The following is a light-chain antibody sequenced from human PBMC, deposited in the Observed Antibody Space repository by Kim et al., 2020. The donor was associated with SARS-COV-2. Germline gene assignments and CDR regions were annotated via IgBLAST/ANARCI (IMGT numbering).Light chain of an antibody. J-gene: IGKJ4*01. CDR2: GAS. CDR3: QQYGSSPLT. CDR1: QSVSSSY. Sequence: SPGERATISCRASQSVSSSYVAWYQQKPGQAPRLLIYGASSRATGIPDRFSGSGSGTDFTLTISRLEPEDFAVYYCQQYGSSPLTFGGGTKVDIK. V-gene: IGKV3-20*01.